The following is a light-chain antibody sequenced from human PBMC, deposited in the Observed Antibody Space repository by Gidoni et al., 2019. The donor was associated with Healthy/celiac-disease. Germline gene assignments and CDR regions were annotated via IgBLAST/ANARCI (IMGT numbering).Light chain of an antibody. CDR3: QQYGSSPFA. Sequence: EIVLTQSPGTLSLSPGERATLSCRASQSVSSSYLAWYQQEPGQAPRLLTYGASSRATGIPDRFSGSGSGTDFTLTISRLEPEDFAVYYCQQYGSSPFAFGPGTKVDIK. CDR1: QSVSSSY. J-gene: IGKJ3*01. CDR2: GAS. V-gene: IGKV3-20*01.